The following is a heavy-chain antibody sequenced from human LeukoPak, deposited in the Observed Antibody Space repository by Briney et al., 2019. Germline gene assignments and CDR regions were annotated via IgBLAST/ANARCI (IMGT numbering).Heavy chain of an antibody. CDR3: ASDVLLWFGELQNWYFDL. V-gene: IGHV4-39*01. J-gene: IGHJ2*01. CDR2: IYYSGST. D-gene: IGHD3-10*01. CDR1: GGSISSSSHY. Sequence: PSDTLSLTCTVSGGSISSSSHYWGWIRQPPGKGLEWIRNIYYSGSTYYNPSLKSRVTISVDTSKNQFSLKLSSVTAADTAVYYCASDVLLWFGELQNWYFDLWGRGTLVTVSS.